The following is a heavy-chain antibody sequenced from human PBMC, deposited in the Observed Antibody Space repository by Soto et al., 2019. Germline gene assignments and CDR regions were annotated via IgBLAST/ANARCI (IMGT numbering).Heavy chain of an antibody. CDR1: GYTFTTYA. CDR2: INAGNGNT. J-gene: IGHJ4*02. D-gene: IGHD3-10*01. Sequence: QVQLVQSGAEVKKPGASVKVSCKASGYTFTTYAMHWVRQAPGQRLEWMGWINAGNGNTKYSQKFQGRVTITRDTSASTAYMELSSLRSEDTAVYYCAGRLTAWFWERPLDYWGQGTLVTVSS. V-gene: IGHV1-3*01. CDR3: AGRLTAWFWERPLDY.